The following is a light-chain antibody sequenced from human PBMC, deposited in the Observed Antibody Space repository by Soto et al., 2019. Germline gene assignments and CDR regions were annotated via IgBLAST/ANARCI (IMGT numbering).Light chain of an antibody. V-gene: IGLV2-8*01. J-gene: IGLJ1*01. CDR1: SSDVGGYNF. CDR3: SSYAGNRHFYV. Sequence: QSLLTQPPSASGSPGQSVTISCTGTSSDVGGYNFFSWYQQHPGKAPKPMIYEVSKRPSGIPDRFSGSKSGNTASLTVSGLQAEDEADYYCSSYAGNRHFYVFGTGTKVTVL. CDR2: EVS.